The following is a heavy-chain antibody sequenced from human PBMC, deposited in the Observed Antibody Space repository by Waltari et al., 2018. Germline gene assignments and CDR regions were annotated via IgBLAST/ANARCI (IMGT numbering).Heavy chain of an antibody. V-gene: IGHV4-59*01. J-gene: IGHJ6*02. CDR3: ARDPRRAVAGTLYYYGMDV. CDR1: GGSISSYY. Sequence: VQLQVSGPGLVKPSETLSLTCTVSGGSISSYYWSWIRQPPGKGLEWIGYIYYSGSTNYNPSLKSRVTISVDTSKNQFSLKLSSVTAADTAVYYCARDPRRAVAGTLYYYGMDVWGQGTTVTVSS. D-gene: IGHD6-19*01. CDR2: IYYSGST.